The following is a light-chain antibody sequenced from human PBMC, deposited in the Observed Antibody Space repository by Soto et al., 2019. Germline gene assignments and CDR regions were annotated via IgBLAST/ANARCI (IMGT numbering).Light chain of an antibody. J-gene: IGKJ2*01. V-gene: IGKV1-12*01. Sequence: DIQMTQSPSSVSASVGDTVTISCRTSQSLDNWLAWYQQKPGNAPRLLIYAAYTLENGVPSRFSGSRSGSDFTLTISSLQPEDFATYYCQQAKSFPYTFGQGTKVEI. CDR2: AAY. CDR1: QSLDNW. CDR3: QQAKSFPYT.